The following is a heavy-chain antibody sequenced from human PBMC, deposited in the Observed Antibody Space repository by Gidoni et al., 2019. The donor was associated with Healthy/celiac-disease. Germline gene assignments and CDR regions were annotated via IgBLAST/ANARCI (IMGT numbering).Heavy chain of an antibody. Sequence: QVQLQQWGAGLLKPSETLYLTCAADGGSFSGYYWSWIRQPPGKGREWMGEINHSGSTTYNPSLVSRVTISVDTSTNQFSLLLSSVTAADTAVYYCARARITIVRGDPYFDYWGQGTLVTVSS. CDR1: GGSFSGYY. V-gene: IGHV4-34*01. CDR3: ARARITIVRGDPYFDY. J-gene: IGHJ4*02. CDR2: INHSGST. D-gene: IGHD3-10*01.